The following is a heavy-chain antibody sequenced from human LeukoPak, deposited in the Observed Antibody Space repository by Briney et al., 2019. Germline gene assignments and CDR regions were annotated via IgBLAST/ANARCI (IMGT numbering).Heavy chain of an antibody. V-gene: IGHV4-39*01. D-gene: IGHD4-17*01. Sequence: PSATLSLTCTVSGVSISSSNSYWGWIRQPPGKGLEWIGSIYYSGNTYYNASLKSQVSISIDTSKNQFSLRLTSVTAADTAVYYCASGTVTTTIDYWGQGTLVTVSS. J-gene: IGHJ4*02. CDR1: GVSISSSNSY. CDR3: ASGTVTTTIDY. CDR2: IYYSGNT.